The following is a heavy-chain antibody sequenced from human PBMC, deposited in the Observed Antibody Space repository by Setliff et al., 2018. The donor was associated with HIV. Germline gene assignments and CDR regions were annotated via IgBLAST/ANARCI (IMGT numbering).Heavy chain of an antibody. V-gene: IGHV4-31*03. CDR1: GGSIGSGYYY. J-gene: IGHJ5*02. CDR2: IYYSGSS. D-gene: IGHD1-20*01. CDR3: ARHITGGWFDP. Sequence: LSLTCSVSGGSIGSGYYYWSWIRQHPGKGLEWIGYIYYSGSSYYNPSLKSRVTISVDTSKNQFSVKLSSVTAADTAGYYCARHITGGWFDPWGQGTLVTVSS.